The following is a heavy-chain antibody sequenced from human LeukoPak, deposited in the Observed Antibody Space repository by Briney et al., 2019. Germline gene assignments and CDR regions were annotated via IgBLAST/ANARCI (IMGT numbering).Heavy chain of an antibody. J-gene: IGHJ4*02. CDR2: ISSSSSYI. CDR1: GFTFSSYA. D-gene: IGHD1-26*01. V-gene: IGHV3-21*01. CDR3: AREILDPGQSDY. Sequence: KPGGSLRLSCAASGFTFSSYAMSWVRQAPGKGLEWVSSISSSSSYIYYADSVKGRFTISRDNAKNSLYLQMNSLRAEDTAVYYCAREILDPGQSDYWGQGTLVTVSS.